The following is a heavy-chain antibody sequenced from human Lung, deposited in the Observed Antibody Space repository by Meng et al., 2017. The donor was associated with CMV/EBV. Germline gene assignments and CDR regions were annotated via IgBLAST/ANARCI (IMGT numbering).Heavy chain of an antibody. J-gene: IGHJ4*02. CDR2: INTNTGDP. CDR1: GYTFTHYG. Sequence: SGYTFTHYGMSWVRQAPGQGLEYMGYINTNTGDPIYAQGFAGRFVFSFDMSVSTAYLQIYNLQADDSAVYYCARDFLFDPLFIFDYWGQGTLVTVSS. D-gene: IGHD2/OR15-2a*01. CDR3: ARDFLFDPLFIFDY. V-gene: IGHV7-4-1*01.